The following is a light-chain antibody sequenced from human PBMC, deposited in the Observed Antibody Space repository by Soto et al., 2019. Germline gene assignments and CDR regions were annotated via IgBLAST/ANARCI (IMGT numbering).Light chain of an antibody. CDR3: QQSDSSPYT. CDR2: GIS. Sequence: DIQMTPSPSSLSASAGDRITITCRASQNIGNHLHWYQQNPGKVPKLLIFGISNLKSGVPSRFSRSADRIDSTLAIISLRSEDFATYNCQQSDSSPYTVGQRNKLEIK. V-gene: IGKV1-39*01. J-gene: IGKJ2*01. CDR1: QNIGNH.